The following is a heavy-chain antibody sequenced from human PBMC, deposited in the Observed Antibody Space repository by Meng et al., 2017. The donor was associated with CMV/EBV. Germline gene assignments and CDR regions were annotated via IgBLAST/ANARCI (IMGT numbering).Heavy chain of an antibody. V-gene: IGHV4-4*07. CDR1: GSISRYY. J-gene: IGHJ4*02. Sequence: GSISRYYWSWIRQPAGKGLEWIGRIYTSGGTNYNPSLKSRVTMSVDTSKNQFSLKLSSVTAADTAVYYCAREEITMVRGVLNYFDYWGQGTLVTVSS. CDR2: IYTSGGT. CDR3: AREEITMVRGVLNYFDY. D-gene: IGHD3-10*01.